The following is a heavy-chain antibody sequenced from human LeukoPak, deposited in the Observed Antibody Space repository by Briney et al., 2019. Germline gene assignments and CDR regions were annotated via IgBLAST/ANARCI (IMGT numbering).Heavy chain of an antibody. D-gene: IGHD3-22*01. J-gene: IGHJ4*02. CDR1: GFTFGSYG. V-gene: IGHV3-30*18. CDR3: AKGKTHGGLWYYYDSSDGGY. CDR2: ISYDGSNK. Sequence: GGSLRLSCAASGFTFGSYGMHWVRQAPGKGLEWVAVISYDGSNKYYVDSVKGRFTISRDNSKNTLYLQMNSLRAEDTAVYYCAKGKTHGGLWYYYDSSDGGYWGQGTLVTVSS.